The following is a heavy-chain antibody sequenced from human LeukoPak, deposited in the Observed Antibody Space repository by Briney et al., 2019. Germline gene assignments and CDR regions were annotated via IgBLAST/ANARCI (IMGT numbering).Heavy chain of an antibody. CDR1: GGSISSGGYY. D-gene: IGHD2-21*02. V-gene: IGHV4-31*03. J-gene: IGHJ6*02. CDR2: IYYSGST. CDR3: ARDPGIVVVTAITEYGMDV. Sequence: SQTLSLTCTVSGGSISSGGYYWSWIRQHPGKGLEWIGYIYYSGSTYYNPSLKSRVTISVDTSKNQFSLKLSSVTAADTAVYYCARDPGIVVVTAITEYGMDVWGQGTTVTVSS.